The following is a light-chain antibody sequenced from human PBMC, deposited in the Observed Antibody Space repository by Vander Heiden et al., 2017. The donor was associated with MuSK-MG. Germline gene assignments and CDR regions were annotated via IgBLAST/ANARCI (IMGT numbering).Light chain of an antibody. J-gene: IGKJ4*01. V-gene: IGKV2-28*01. CDR3: RQALQTPLT. CDR2: LGS. CDR1: QSLLHSNGDNY. Sequence: IVLSPSTLSLPVTPGETASFTSRPSQSLLHSNGDNYLEWYLQKPGQPPQLLIYLGSNRASGVPDRFSGSGSGTDFTLKISRVEAEDVGVYYCRQALQTPLTFGGGTKVEIK.